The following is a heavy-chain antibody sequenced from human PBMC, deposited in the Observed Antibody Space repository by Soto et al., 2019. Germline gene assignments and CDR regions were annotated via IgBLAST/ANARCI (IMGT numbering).Heavy chain of an antibody. Sequence: QVQLQESGPGLVKPSGTLSLTCAVSGGSISSSNWWSGVRQPPGKGLEWIGEVYHSGNTNYNPALKSGGTVSVGKSKNQFSMKLSSVTAADTAVYYCAGSGAAAGYLPGWGQGTLVTVSS. CDR3: AGSGAAAGYLPG. J-gene: IGHJ4*02. V-gene: IGHV4-4*02. D-gene: IGHD6-13*01. CDR1: GGSISSSNW. CDR2: VYHSGNT.